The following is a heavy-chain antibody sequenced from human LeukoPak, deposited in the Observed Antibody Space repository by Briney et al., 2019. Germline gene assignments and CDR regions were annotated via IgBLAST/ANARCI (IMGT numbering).Heavy chain of an antibody. CDR1: GGTCSSYA. Sequence: SVKVSCKASGGTCSSYAISWVRQAPGQGLEWMGRIIPVLGITNYAQKFQGRVTMTRNTSISTAYMELSSLRSEDTAVYYCAREYSYGFDYWGQGTLVTVSS. J-gene: IGHJ4*02. CDR3: AREYSYGFDY. D-gene: IGHD5-18*01. V-gene: IGHV1-69*04. CDR2: IIPVLGIT.